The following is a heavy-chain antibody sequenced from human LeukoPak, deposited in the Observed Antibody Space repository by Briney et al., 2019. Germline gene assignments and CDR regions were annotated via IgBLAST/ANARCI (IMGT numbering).Heavy chain of an antibody. CDR3: ATPRYSSSWHPDY. CDR2: INHSGST. J-gene: IGHJ4*02. CDR1: GGSFSGYY. Sequence: PSETLSLTCAVYGGSFSGYYWSWIRQPPGKGLEWIGEINHSGSTNYNPSLKSRVTISVDTSMTQFSLKLSSVTAADTAVYNCATPRYSSSWHPDYWGQGTLVTVSS. V-gene: IGHV4-34*01. D-gene: IGHD6-13*01.